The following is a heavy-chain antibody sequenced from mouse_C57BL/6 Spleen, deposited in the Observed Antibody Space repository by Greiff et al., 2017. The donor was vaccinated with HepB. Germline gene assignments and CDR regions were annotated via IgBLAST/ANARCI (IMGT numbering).Heavy chain of an antibody. Sequence: EVKLMESGGGLVQPGGSLSLSCAASGFTFTDYYMSWVRQPPGKALEWLGFIRNKANGYTTEYSASVKGRFTISRDNSQSILYLQMKALRAEDSATYYCARGPWFAYWGQGTLVTVSA. CDR2: IRNKANGYTT. V-gene: IGHV7-3*01. CDR3: ARGPWFAY. CDR1: GFTFTDYY. J-gene: IGHJ3*01.